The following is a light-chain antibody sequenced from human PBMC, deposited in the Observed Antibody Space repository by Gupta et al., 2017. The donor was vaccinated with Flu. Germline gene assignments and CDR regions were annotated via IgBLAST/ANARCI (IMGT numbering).Light chain of an antibody. Sequence: GTSSDVGSYNLVSWYQQHPGKAPKLMIYEGSKRPSGVSNRFSGSKSGNTASLTISGLQAEDEADYYCCSYAGSYWVFGGGTKLTVL. J-gene: IGLJ3*02. V-gene: IGLV2-23*01. CDR3: CSYAGSYWV. CDR1: SSDVGSYNL. CDR2: EGS.